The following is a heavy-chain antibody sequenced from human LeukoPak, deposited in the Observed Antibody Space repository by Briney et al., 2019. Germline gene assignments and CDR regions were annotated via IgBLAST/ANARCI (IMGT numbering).Heavy chain of an antibody. CDR1: GFTGFTFTNAW. D-gene: IGHD2-2*01. J-gene: IGHJ4*02. V-gene: IGHV3-15*01. CDR3: TTDEYQ. Sequence: GGSLRLSCAASGFTGFTFTNAWMSWVRQAPGKGLESVGRIKSKTDGGTIDYAAPVKGRFTISRDDSKNTLYLQMNSLKTEDTGVYYCTTDEYQWGQGTLVTVSS. CDR2: IKSKTDGGTI.